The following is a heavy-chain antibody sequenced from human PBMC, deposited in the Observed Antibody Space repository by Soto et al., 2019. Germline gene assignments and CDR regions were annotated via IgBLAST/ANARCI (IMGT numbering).Heavy chain of an antibody. CDR3: AGVTEYRGYFDY. D-gene: IGHD2-21*02. J-gene: IGHJ4*02. CDR2: ISGSGTNT. V-gene: IGHV3-23*01. Sequence: GESLKISCAASGFTFSNYAMIWVRQAPGKGPEWVSGISGSGTNTYYADSVEGRFTISRDNSKNTLYLQMNSLRAEDTAVYYCAGVTEYRGYFDYWGQGTLVTVSS. CDR1: GFTFSNYA.